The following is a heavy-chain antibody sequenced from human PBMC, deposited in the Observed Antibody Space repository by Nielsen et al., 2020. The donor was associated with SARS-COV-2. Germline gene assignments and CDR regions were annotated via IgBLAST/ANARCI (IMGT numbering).Heavy chain of an antibody. CDR2: IYSGGSST. Sequence: GESLKISCAASGFTFSSYAMSWVRQAPGKGLEWVSVIYSGGSSTYYADSVKGRFTISRDNSKNTLYLQMNSLRAEDTAVYYCAKSPMGVFGDYVPPDYWGQGTLVTVSS. D-gene: IGHD4-17*01. V-gene: IGHV3-23*03. J-gene: IGHJ4*02. CDR3: AKSPMGVFGDYVPPDY. CDR1: GFTFSSYA.